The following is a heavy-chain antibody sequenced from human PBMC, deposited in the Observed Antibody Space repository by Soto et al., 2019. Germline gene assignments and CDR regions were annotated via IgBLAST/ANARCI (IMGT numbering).Heavy chain of an antibody. J-gene: IGHJ5*02. V-gene: IGHV1-18*01. CDR1: GYTFGSYG. CDR2: ISAHNGNT. D-gene: IGHD6-19*01. Sequence: QAQLVQSGAEVKKPGASVKVSCKASGYTFGSYGISWVRQAPGQGLEWMGWISAHNGNTKYTQKFQGRVTMTTDTSTKTAYMELRSLSSYDTSVYYCAPDAAVAGTGGFAPWGQGTRVTVSS. CDR3: APDAAVAGTGGFAP.